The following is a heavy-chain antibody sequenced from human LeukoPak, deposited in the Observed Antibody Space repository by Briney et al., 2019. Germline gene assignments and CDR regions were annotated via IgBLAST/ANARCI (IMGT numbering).Heavy chain of an antibody. CDR3: AMGIVPAAIHFDY. CDR1: GYSFTNYW. V-gene: IGHV5-51*01. CDR2: IYPGDSDT. D-gene: IGHD2-2*01. Sequence: TGESLKISCKGSGYSFTNYWIGWVRQMPGKGLEWMGIIYPGDSDTRYSPSFQGQVTISADKSISTAYLQWSSLKASDTAMYYCAMGIVPAAIHFDYWGQGTLVTVSS. J-gene: IGHJ4*02.